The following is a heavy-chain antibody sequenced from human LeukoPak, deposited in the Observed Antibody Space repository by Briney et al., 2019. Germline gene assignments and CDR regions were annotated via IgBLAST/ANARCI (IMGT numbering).Heavy chain of an antibody. CDR1: GGSISSGGYS. J-gene: IGHJ5*02. D-gene: IGHD3-3*01. CDR2: IYHSGST. CDR3: ARGLGRGTVFGVVITRVRWFDP. V-gene: IGHV4-30-2*01. Sequence: SETLSLTCAVSGGSISSGGYSWSWIRQPPGKGLEWIGYIYHSGSTYYNPSLKSRVTISVDRSKNQFSLKLSSVTAADTAVYYCARGLGRGTVFGVVITRVRWFDPWGQGTLVTVSS.